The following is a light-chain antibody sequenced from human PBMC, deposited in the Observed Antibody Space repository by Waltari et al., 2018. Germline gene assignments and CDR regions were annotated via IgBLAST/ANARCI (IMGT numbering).Light chain of an antibody. V-gene: IGKV3-20*01. J-gene: IGKJ5*01. Sequence: EIVLTQSPGTLSLSPGERATLSCRANQNVDRNYSAWFRQKPGQAPRLLIYGASSRATGIPDRFSGSGSGTDFTLTISRLEPEDFALYYCQQYGSSAFTFGQGTRLEI. CDR2: GAS. CDR3: QQYGSSAFT. CDR1: QNVDRNY.